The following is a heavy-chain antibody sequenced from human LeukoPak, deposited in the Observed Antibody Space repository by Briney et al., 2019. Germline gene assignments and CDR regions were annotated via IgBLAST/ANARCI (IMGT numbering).Heavy chain of an antibody. CDR1: GFTVSSNY. CDR2: IYSGGST. V-gene: IGHV3-66*01. CDR3: AKAAAPAPVPEEVDV. D-gene: IGHD2-2*01. Sequence: GGSLRLSCAASGFTVSSNYMSWVRQAPGKGLEWVSVIYSGGSTYYADSVKGRFTISRDNSKNTLYLQMNSLRAEDTAVYYCAKAAAPAPVPEEVDVWGKGTTVTVSS. J-gene: IGHJ6*04.